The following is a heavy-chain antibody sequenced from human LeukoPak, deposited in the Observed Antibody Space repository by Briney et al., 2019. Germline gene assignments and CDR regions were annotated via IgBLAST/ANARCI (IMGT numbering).Heavy chain of an antibody. D-gene: IGHD6-19*01. Sequence: ASVKVSCKASGYTFTSNAMNWVRQAPGQGFEWMGWINTNTGTPTYAQGFTGRFVFSLDTSVSTAYLQISSLKAEDTAVYYCARYSNGWYDSWGQGTLVTVSS. CDR2: INTNTGTP. CDR1: GYTFTSNA. J-gene: IGHJ5*01. V-gene: IGHV7-4-1*02. CDR3: ARYSNGWYDS.